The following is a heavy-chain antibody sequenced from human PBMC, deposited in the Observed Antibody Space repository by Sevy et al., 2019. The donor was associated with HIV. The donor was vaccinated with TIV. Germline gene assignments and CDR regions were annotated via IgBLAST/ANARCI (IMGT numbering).Heavy chain of an antibody. J-gene: IGHJ5*01. CDR2: ISSPPNTI. Sequence: GGSLRLSCAASGFTFSVYEMNWVRQAPGKGLEWIAYISSPPNTIYYADSVRGRFTISRDNAKNSLYLQMNNLRAEDTAVHYRAREGLGGFHTSLDSWGHGTLVTVSS. V-gene: IGHV3-48*03. CDR3: AREGLGGFHTSLDS. D-gene: IGHD2-15*01. CDR1: GFTFSVYE.